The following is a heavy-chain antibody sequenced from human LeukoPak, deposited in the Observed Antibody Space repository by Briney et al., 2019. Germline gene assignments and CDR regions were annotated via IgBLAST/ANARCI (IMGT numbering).Heavy chain of an antibody. CDR1: GFTVSSNY. Sequence: PGRSLRLSCAASGFTVSSNYMSWVRQAPGKGLEWVSVIYSGGSTYYADSVKGRFTISRDNSKNTLYLQMNSLRAEDTAVYYCAREATMVRGVIPWGRYGMDVWGQGTTVTVSS. CDR2: IYSGGST. D-gene: IGHD3-10*01. CDR3: AREATMVRGVIPWGRYGMDV. V-gene: IGHV3-53*01. J-gene: IGHJ6*02.